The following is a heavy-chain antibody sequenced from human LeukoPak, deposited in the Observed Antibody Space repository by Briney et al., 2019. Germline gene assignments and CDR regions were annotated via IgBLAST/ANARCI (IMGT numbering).Heavy chain of an antibody. Sequence: PGGSLRLSCAASGFTFSSYAMSWVRQAPGKGLEWVSAISGSGGSTYYADSVKGRFTISRDNSKNTLYLQMNSPRAEDTAVYYCASEGAEGRYDFWSGTDVWGQGTTVTVSS. CDR2: ISGSGGST. CDR3: ASEGAEGRYDFWSGTDV. D-gene: IGHD3-3*01. CDR1: GFTFSSYA. V-gene: IGHV3-23*01. J-gene: IGHJ6*02.